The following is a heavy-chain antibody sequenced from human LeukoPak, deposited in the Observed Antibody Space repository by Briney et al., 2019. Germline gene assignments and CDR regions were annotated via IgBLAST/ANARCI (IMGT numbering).Heavy chain of an antibody. CDR3: ARDLRGSGWYYDY. V-gene: IGHV4-59*01. D-gene: IGHD6-19*01. CDR2: IYYSGST. J-gene: IGHJ4*02. CDR1: GGSITSYF. Sequence: PSETLSLTCTVSGGSITSYFWSWIRQPPGKGLEWIGYIYYSGSTNYNPSLKSRVTISVDTSKNQFPLKLSSVTVADTAVYYRARDLRGSGWYYDYWGQGTLVTVSS.